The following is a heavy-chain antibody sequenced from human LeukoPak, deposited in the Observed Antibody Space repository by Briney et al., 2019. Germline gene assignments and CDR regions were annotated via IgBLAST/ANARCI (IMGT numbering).Heavy chain of an antibody. CDR3: ARQFPPGSWLASYYYYYGMDV. CDR2: INHSGST. J-gene: IGHJ6*02. D-gene: IGHD1-26*01. CDR1: GGSFSGYY. Sequence: SETLSLTCAVYGGSFSGYYWSWIRQPPGKGLEWIGEINHSGSTNYNPSLKSRVTISVDTSKNQFSLKLSSVTAADTAVYYCARQFPPGSWLASYYYYYGMDVWGQGTTVTVSS. V-gene: IGHV4-34*01.